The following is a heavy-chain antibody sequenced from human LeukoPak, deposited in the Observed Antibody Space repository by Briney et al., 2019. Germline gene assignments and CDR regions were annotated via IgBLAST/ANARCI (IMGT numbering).Heavy chain of an antibody. V-gene: IGHV3-66*01. CDR1: GFTVSSSY. CDR3: ARDLEAANKYYFGY. CDR2: ISSAGTT. Sequence: GGSLRLSCAASGFTVSSSYMSWVRQAPGKGLEWVSIISSAGTTYYADSVKGRFTISRDNSKNTVYLQVNSLRDEDTAVYYCARDLEAANKYYFGYWGQGTMVTVSS. D-gene: IGHD6-13*01. J-gene: IGHJ4*02.